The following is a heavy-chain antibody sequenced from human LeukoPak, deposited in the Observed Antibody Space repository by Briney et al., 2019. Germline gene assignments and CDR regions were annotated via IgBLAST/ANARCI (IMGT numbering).Heavy chain of an antibody. Sequence: SETLSLTCIVSDDSISSSSYYWGWIRQPPGKGLEWIGSIYYSGSTYYNPSLKSRVTMSVDTSKNQFSLKLTSVTALDTAVYYCARIIRGTAAAGLPYYYYHYMDVWGKGTTVTISS. CDR1: DDSISSSSYY. CDR2: IYYSGST. V-gene: IGHV4-39*07. J-gene: IGHJ6*03. D-gene: IGHD6-13*01. CDR3: ARIIRGTAAAGLPYYYYHYMDV.